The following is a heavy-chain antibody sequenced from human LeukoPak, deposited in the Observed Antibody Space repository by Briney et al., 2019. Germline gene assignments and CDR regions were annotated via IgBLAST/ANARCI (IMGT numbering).Heavy chain of an antibody. CDR1: GYTFTSYG. V-gene: IGHV1-18*01. CDR2: ISACNGNT. Sequence: GASVKVSCKASGYTFTSYGISWVRQAPGQGLEWMGWISACNGNTNYAQKLQGRVTMTTDTSTSTAYMELRSLRSDDTAVYYCARVGSSGWLAAYYYYGMDVWGQGTTVTVSS. D-gene: IGHD6-19*01. J-gene: IGHJ6*02. CDR3: ARVGSSGWLAAYYYYGMDV.